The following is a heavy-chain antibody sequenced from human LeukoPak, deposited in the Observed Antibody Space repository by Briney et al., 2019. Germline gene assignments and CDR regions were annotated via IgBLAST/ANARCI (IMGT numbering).Heavy chain of an antibody. D-gene: IGHD1-26*01. Sequence: ASVKVPCKASGYTFTSYDINWVRQATGQGLEWMGWMNPNSGNTGYAQKFQGRVTMTRNTSISTAYMELSSLRSEDTAVYYCARGPQGKSGSPPYYFDYWGQGTLVTVSS. J-gene: IGHJ4*02. CDR1: GYTFTSYD. CDR3: ARGPQGKSGSPPYYFDY. CDR2: MNPNSGNT. V-gene: IGHV1-8*01.